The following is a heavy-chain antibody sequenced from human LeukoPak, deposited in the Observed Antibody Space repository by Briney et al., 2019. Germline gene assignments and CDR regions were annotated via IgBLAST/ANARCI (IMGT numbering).Heavy chain of an antibody. CDR1: GYTFTGYY. V-gene: IGHV1-2*02. CDR3: ARGNVYSYGYHYYYYMDV. CDR2: INPNSGGT. D-gene: IGHD5-18*01. Sequence: ASVKVSCKASGYTFTGYYMHWVRQAPGEGLEWMGWINPNSGGTNYAQKFQAGVTMTRDTSISTAYMELRRLRSDDTAVYYCARGNVYSYGYHYYYYMDVWGKGTTVTVSS. J-gene: IGHJ6*03.